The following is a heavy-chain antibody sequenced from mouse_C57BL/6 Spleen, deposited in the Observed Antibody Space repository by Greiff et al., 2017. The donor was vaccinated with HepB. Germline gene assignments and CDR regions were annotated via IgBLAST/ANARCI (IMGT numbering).Heavy chain of an antibody. CDR1: GFTFSSYA. J-gene: IGHJ4*01. D-gene: IGHD1-1*01. V-gene: IGHV5-4*03. CDR2: ISDGGSYT. Sequence: EVMLVESGGGLVKPGGSLKLSCAASGFTFSSYAMSWVRQTPEKRLEWVATISDGGSYTYYPDNVKGRFTISRDNAKNNLYLQMSHLKSEDTAMYYCARAGDYGSSLYAMDYWGQGTSVTVSS. CDR3: ARAGDYGSSLYAMDY.